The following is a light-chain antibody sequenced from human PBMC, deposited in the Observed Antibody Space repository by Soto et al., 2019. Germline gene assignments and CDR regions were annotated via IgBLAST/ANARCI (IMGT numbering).Light chain of an antibody. Sequence: EVVMTQSPATLSVSPGERATLSCWASQSVRSDLAWYQQKPGQTPRLLIYGASTRAPGIPARFSGSGSGTEFTLTISSLQSEDFAVYYCQQYNNRPPITFGQGTRLEIK. CDR2: GAS. CDR1: QSVRSD. CDR3: QQYNNRPPIT. J-gene: IGKJ5*01. V-gene: IGKV3-15*01.